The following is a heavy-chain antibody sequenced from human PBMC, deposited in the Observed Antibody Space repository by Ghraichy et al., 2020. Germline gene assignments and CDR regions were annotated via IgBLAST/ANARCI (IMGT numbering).Heavy chain of an antibody. CDR3: ARAYYDSSGYWSWYFDL. D-gene: IGHD3-22*01. Sequence: SETLSLTCTVSGGSISSCYWSWIRQPPGKGLEWIGYIYYSGSTNYNPSLKSRVTISVDTSKNQFSLKLSSVTAADTAVYYCARAYYDSSGYWSWYFDLWGRGTLVTVSS. CDR1: GGSISSCY. V-gene: IGHV4-59*01. J-gene: IGHJ2*01. CDR2: IYYSGST.